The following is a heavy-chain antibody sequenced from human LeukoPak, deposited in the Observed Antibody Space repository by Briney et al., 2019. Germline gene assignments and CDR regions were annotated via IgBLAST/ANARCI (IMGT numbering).Heavy chain of an antibody. CDR3: ARDIVPAANYGMDV. J-gene: IGHJ6*02. Sequence: PGGSLRLSCAASGFTFSSYWMSWVRQAPGKGLEWVANIKQDGSEKYYVDSVKGRFTISRDNAKNSLYLQMNSLRAKDTAVYYCARDIVPAANYGMDVWGQGTTVTVSS. V-gene: IGHV3-7*01. CDR2: IKQDGSEK. D-gene: IGHD2-2*01. CDR1: GFTFSSYW.